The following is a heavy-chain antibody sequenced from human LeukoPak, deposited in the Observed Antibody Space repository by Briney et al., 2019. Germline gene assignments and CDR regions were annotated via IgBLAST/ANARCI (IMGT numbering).Heavy chain of an antibody. CDR3: AKDDSSGYYLDY. J-gene: IGHJ4*02. Sequence: GRSLRFSCAASGFTFSSYGMHWVRQAPGKGLEWVAVIWYDGSNKYYADSVKGRFTISRDNSKNTLYLQMNSLRAEDTAVYYCAKDDSSGYYLDYWGQGTLVTVSS. D-gene: IGHD3-22*01. CDR2: IWYDGSNK. V-gene: IGHV3-33*06. CDR1: GFTFSSYG.